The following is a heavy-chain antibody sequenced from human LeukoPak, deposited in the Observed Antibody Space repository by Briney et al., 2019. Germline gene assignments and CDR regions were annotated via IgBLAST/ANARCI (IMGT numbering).Heavy chain of an antibody. CDR1: GGSFSGYY. CDR3: ARGRGLPSRRSSWHFDY. Sequence: ETLSLTCAVYGGSFSGYYWSWIRQPPGKGLEWIGEINHSGSTNYNPSLKSRVTISVDTSKNQFSLKLSSVTAADTAVYYCARGRGLPSRRSSWHFDYWGQGTLVTVSS. D-gene: IGHD6-13*01. CDR2: INHSGST. J-gene: IGHJ4*02. V-gene: IGHV4-34*01.